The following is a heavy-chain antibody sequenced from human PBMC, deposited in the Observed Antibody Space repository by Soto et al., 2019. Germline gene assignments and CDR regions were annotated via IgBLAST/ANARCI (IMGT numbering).Heavy chain of an antibody. J-gene: IGHJ4*02. D-gene: IGHD5-12*01. Sequence: QVQLVQSGAEVKKPGSSVKVSCKASGGTFSSYAISWVRQAPGQGLEWMGGMIPIFGTANYAQKFQGRVTITAYESTSTAYMELSSLISEDTAVYYCARDPSSRRDGYNSGYWGQGTLVTVSS. CDR3: ARDPSSRRDGYNSGY. CDR2: MIPIFGTA. V-gene: IGHV1-69*01. CDR1: GGTFSSYA.